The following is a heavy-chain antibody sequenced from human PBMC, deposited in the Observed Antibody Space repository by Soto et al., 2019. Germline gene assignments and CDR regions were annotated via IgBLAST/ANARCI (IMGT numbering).Heavy chain of an antibody. CDR2: IYYSGST. CDR3: ARDLDSRGNWFDP. D-gene: IGHD6-13*01. CDR1: GGSISSGDYY. Sequence: PSETLSLTCTVSGGSISSGDYYWSWILQPPGKGLEWIGYIYYSGSTYYNPSLKSRVTISVDTSKNQFSLKLSSVTAADTAVYYCARDLDSRGNWFDPWGQGTLVTVSS. J-gene: IGHJ5*02. V-gene: IGHV4-30-4*01.